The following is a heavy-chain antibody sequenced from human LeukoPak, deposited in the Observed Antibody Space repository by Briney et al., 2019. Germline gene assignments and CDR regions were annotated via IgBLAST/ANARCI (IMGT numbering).Heavy chain of an antibody. D-gene: IGHD5-12*01. J-gene: IGHJ4*02. CDR3: VRDGGVSGYDLLDY. CDR1: GFTFSHYW. CDR2: INQDGSGE. Sequence: GGSLRLSCAASGFTFSHYWMTWVRQAPGKGLEWVAQINQDGSGEYYMDSVKARFTISRDNAKNSVFLQMNSLRAEDTAVYYCVRDGGVSGYDLLDYWGRGTLVTVSS. V-gene: IGHV3-7*01.